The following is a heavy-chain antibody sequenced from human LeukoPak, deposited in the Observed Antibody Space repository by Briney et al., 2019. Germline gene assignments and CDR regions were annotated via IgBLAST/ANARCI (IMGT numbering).Heavy chain of an antibody. CDR3: ARNPSTVVRGADY. CDR2: ISSSSCYI. D-gene: IGHD3-10*01. V-gene: IGHV3-21*01. CDR1: GFTFSSYT. Sequence: GGSLRLSCAASGFTFSSYTMNWVRQAPGKGLEWVSSISSSSCYIYYADSVKGRFTISRDNAKNSLCLQMNSLRAEDTAVYYCARNPSTVVRGADYWAQGTLVTVSS. J-gene: IGHJ4*02.